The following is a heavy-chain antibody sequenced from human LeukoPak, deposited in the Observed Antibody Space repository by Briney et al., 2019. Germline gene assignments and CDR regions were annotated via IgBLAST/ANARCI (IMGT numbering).Heavy chain of an antibody. Sequence: SETLSLTCTVSGGSISSYYWSWIRQPPGKGLEWIGYIYYSGSTNYNPSLKSRVTISVDTSKNQSSLKLSSVTAADTAVYYCARGSVPGRSWYNYYYYYMDVWGKGTTVTISS. V-gene: IGHV4-59*01. D-gene: IGHD6-13*01. J-gene: IGHJ6*03. CDR1: GGSISSYY. CDR2: IYYSGST. CDR3: ARGSVPGRSWYNYYYYYMDV.